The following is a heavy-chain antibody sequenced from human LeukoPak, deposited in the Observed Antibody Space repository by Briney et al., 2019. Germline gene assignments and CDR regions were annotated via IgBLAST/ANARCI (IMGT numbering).Heavy chain of an antibody. Sequence: GGSLRLSCAASGFTFRIYDLSWVRQAPGRGLECVSAIDRGVGSTYYADSVKGRFTISRDNSKNTLYLQMNSLRAEDTAVYYCAPTGRGSSWFFFDYWGQGTLVTVSS. CDR1: GFTFRIYD. CDR2: IDRGVGST. CDR3: APTGRGSSWFFFDY. J-gene: IGHJ4*02. D-gene: IGHD6-13*01. V-gene: IGHV3-23*01.